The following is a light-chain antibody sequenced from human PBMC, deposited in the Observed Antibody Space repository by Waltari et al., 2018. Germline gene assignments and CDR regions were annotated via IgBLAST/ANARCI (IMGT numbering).Light chain of an antibody. CDR2: AAS. Sequence: DIQMTQSPPSVSASVGDRVTITCRASQGIRSWLSWYQQKPGKAPKLLIYAASNLQSGVPSRFSGSDSGTDFTLTISSLQAEDVAVYYCQQYYITPPTFGQGTKVEIK. CDR1: QGIRSW. V-gene: IGKV1-12*01. CDR3: QQYYITPPT. J-gene: IGKJ1*01.